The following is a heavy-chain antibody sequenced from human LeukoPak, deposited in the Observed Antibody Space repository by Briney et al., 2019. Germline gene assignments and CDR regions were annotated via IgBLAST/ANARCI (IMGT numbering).Heavy chain of an antibody. J-gene: IGHJ4*02. Sequence: PSETLSLTCTVSGGSISSYYWSWLRQPPGKGLEWIGYIYYSGSNNYNPSLKSRVTISVETYKNQFSLRLSSVTAADTAVYYCARVTGYMIEDYFDYWGQGTLVTVSS. CDR3: ARVTGYMIEDYFDY. D-gene: IGHD3-22*01. CDR1: GGSISSYY. CDR2: IYYSGSN. V-gene: IGHV4-59*01.